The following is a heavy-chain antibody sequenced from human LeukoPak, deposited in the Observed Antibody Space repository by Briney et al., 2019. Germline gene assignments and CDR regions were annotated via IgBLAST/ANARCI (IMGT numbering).Heavy chain of an antibody. Sequence: SVKVSCKASGGTFSSYAISWVRQAPGQGLEWMGGIIPIFGTANYAQKFQGRVTITADESTSTAYMELSSLRSEDTAVYYCARAVVPAAPRAYFDYWGQGTLVTVSS. CDR3: ARAVVPAAPRAYFDY. D-gene: IGHD2-2*01. CDR1: GGTFSSYA. J-gene: IGHJ4*02. V-gene: IGHV1-69*13. CDR2: IIPIFGTA.